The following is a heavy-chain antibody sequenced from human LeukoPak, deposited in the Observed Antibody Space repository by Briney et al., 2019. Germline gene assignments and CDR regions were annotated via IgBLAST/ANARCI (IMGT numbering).Heavy chain of an antibody. CDR3: AKVVGSGSRYYYYMDV. J-gene: IGHJ6*03. Sequence: GGTLRLSCAVSGFTFSSYGMSWVRQAPGKGLEWVSAISGSGGSTYYADSVKGRFTISRDNSKNTLYLQMNSLRAEDTAVYYCAKVVGSGSRYYYYMDVWGKGTTVTISS. CDR1: GFTFSSYG. D-gene: IGHD3-10*01. V-gene: IGHV3-23*01. CDR2: ISGSGGST.